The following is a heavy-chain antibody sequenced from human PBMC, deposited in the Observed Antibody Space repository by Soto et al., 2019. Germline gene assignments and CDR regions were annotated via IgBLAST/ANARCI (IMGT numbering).Heavy chain of an antibody. D-gene: IGHD1-1*01. CDR2: INDDGSHT. Sequence: EGSLRLSCAASGFTFSMYWMHWVRQVPGKGPEWVSRINDDGSHTNYADSVKGRFTISRDNAKNTLYLQMNDLRAEDTAVYYCTRGPRSTSTGTGAFWGQGTLVTVSS. CDR3: TRGPRSTSTGTGAF. V-gene: IGHV3-74*01. J-gene: IGHJ4*02. CDR1: GFTFSMYW.